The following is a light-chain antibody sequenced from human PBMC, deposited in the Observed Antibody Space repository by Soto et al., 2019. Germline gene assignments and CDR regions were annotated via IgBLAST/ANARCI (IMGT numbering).Light chain of an antibody. J-gene: IGKJ4*01. CDR3: QQYYSIPLT. V-gene: IGKV4-1*01. Sequence: DIVMTQSTDSLAVSLGERATINCKSSQSVVYSSNNKNYLAWYQQKPGQPPKLLIYWASTRESGVPDRFSGSGSGTDFTLTISSLQAEDVAVYYCQQYYSIPLTFGGGTKVDI. CDR2: WAS. CDR1: QSVVYSSNNKNY.